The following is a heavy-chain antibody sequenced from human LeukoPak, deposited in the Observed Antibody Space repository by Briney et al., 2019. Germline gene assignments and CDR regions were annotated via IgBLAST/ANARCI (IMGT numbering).Heavy chain of an antibody. Sequence: GRSLRLSCAASGFTVSSSYMTWVRQAPGKGLEWVSVIRSGGSTVYADSVKGRFTISRDNSKNTLYLQLNSLRAEDTAVYYCAREGSGRTAYNDGLDVWGQGTMVTVSS. CDR2: IRSGGST. V-gene: IGHV3-53*01. CDR1: GFTVSSSY. J-gene: IGHJ3*01. D-gene: IGHD3-10*01. CDR3: AREGSGRTAYNDGLDV.